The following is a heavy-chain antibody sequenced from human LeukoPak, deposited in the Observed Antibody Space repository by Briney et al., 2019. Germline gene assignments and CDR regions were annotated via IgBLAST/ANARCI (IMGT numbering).Heavy chain of an antibody. CDR3: AKGVGYGGYPYYYYYGMDV. Sequence: TGGSLRLSCAASGFTFSSYAMSWVRQAPGKGLEWVSGISGSGGSTYYADSVRGRFTISRDNSKNTLYLQMNSLRAEDTAVYYCAKGVGYGGYPYYYYYGMDVWGQGTTVTVSS. CDR2: ISGSGGST. D-gene: IGHD5-12*01. J-gene: IGHJ6*02. V-gene: IGHV3-23*01. CDR1: GFTFSSYA.